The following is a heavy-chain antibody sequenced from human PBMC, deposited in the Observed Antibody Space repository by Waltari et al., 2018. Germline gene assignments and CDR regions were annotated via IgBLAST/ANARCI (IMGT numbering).Heavy chain of an antibody. V-gene: IGHV3-43D*03. CDR3: AKGFIAAAIDY. J-gene: IGHJ4*02. CDR1: GFTFDDYA. Sequence: EVQLVESGGVVVQPGGSLRLSCAASGFTFDDYAMHWVRQAPGKGLEWVSLISWDGGSTDYADSVRGRFTVSRDNSKNSLYLQMNRLRAEDTALYYCAKGFIAAAIDYWGQGTLVTVSS. D-gene: IGHD6-13*01. CDR2: ISWDGGST.